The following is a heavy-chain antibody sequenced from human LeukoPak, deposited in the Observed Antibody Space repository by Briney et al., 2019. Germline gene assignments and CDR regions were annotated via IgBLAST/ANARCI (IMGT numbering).Heavy chain of an antibody. J-gene: IGHJ5*02. V-gene: IGHV3-33*06. CDR3: AKDNGNWFDP. Sequence: GGPLRLSCAASGFTFSSYGMHWVRQAPGKGLEWVEVIWYDRSNKYYAHSRKGRFTISRDNSKNTLYLQMNSLSAEDTAVYYCAKDNGNWFDPWGQGTLVTVSS. CDR2: IWYDRSNK. CDR1: GFTFSSYG.